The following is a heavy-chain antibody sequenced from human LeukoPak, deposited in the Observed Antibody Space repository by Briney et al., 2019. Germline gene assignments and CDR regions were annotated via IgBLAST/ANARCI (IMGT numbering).Heavy chain of an antibody. CDR1: GYTFTGYY. CDR2: INPNSGGT. CDR3: AGRVAPLSHDI. Sequence: ASVKVSCKASGYTFTGYYMNWVRQAPGQGLEWMGWINPNSGGTNYAQKFQGRVTMTRDTSITTAYMELSRLRSDDTAVYYCAGRVAPLSHDIWGQGTMVTVSS. V-gene: IGHV1-2*02. J-gene: IGHJ3*02. D-gene: IGHD5-12*01.